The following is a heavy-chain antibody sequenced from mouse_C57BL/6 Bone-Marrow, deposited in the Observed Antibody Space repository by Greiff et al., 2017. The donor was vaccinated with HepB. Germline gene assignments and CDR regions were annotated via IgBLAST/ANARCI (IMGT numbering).Heavy chain of an antibody. D-gene: IGHD1-1*01. V-gene: IGHV5-12*01. Sequence: EVKLEESGGGLVQPGGSLKLSCAASGFTFSDYYMYWVRQTPEKRLEWVAYISNGGGSTYYPDTVKGRFTISRANAKNTLYLQMSRLKSEDTAMYYCARTYYYGSSSYWYFDVWGTGTTVTVSS. CDR3: ARTYYYGSSSYWYFDV. CDR2: ISNGGGST. J-gene: IGHJ1*03. CDR1: GFTFSDYY.